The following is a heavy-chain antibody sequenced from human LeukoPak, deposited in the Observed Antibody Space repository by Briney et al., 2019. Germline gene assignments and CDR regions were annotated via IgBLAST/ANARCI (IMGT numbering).Heavy chain of an antibody. J-gene: IGHJ4*02. CDR3: ARERTKNYYGSGSYYPN. CDR2: IIPIFGTA. V-gene: IGHV1-69*06. Sequence: SVKVSCKASGGTVSSYAISWVRQAPGQGLEWMGGIIPIFGTANYAQKFQGRVTITADKSTSTAYMELSSLRSEDTAVYYCARERTKNYYGSGSYYPNWGQGTLVTVSS. D-gene: IGHD3-10*01. CDR1: GGTVSSYA.